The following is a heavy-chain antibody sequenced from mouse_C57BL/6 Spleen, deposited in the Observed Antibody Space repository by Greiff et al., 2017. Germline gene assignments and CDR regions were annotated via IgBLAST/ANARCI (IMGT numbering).Heavy chain of an antibody. J-gene: IGHJ2*01. D-gene: IGHD1-1*01. Sequence: VHVKQSGAELVRPGASVKLSCTASGFNIKDYYMHWVKQRPEQGLEWIGRIDPEDGDTEYAPKFQGKATMTADTSSNTAYLQLSSLTSEDTAVYYCTTDYYGSRGYFDYWGQGTTLTVSS. CDR3: TTDYYGSRGYFDY. CDR1: GFNIKDYY. V-gene: IGHV14-1*01. CDR2: IDPEDGDT.